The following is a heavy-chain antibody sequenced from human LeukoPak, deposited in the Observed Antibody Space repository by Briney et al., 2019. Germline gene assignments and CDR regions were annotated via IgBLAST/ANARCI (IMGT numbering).Heavy chain of an antibody. CDR3: ARDRVDHCTDETCHQAGGIYY. CDR1: GDSISSGGYS. D-gene: IGHD2-8*01. Sequence: SETLSLTCAVSGDSISSGGYSWAWIRHRPGQGLEWIGYICHSGRTYYNPPLKSRVIISVDMSTNQFSLSLSSVTAADTAVYYCARDRVDHCTDETCHQAGGIYYWGRGTLVTVSS. J-gene: IGHJ4*02. CDR2: ICHSGRT. V-gene: IGHV4-31*11.